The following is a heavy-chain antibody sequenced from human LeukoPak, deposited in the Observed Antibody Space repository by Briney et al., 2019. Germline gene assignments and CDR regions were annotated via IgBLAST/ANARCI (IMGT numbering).Heavy chain of an antibody. D-gene: IGHD1-26*01. Sequence: GRSLRLSCAASGFTFDDYAMHWVRQAPGKGLEWVSGISWNSGSIGYADSVKGRFTISRDNAKNSLYLQMNSLRAEDTAVYYCALSPVSGSYHFDYWGQGTLVTVSS. CDR3: ALSPVSGSYHFDY. CDR1: GFTFDDYA. V-gene: IGHV3-9*01. CDR2: ISWNSGSI. J-gene: IGHJ4*02.